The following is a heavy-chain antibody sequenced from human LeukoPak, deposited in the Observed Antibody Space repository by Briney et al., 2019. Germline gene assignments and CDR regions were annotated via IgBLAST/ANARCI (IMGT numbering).Heavy chain of an antibody. D-gene: IGHD1-26*01. Sequence: PSETLSLTCGVSGGSISSTNWWSWVRQPPGQRLEWIGEISLTGETNYNPSLNGRVTMSLDKSRNQLSLKLTSVTAADTAIYYCSRESGAFCPFGYWGQGTLVIVPP. CDR1: GGSISSTNW. V-gene: IGHV4-4*02. CDR2: ISLTGET. J-gene: IGHJ4*02. CDR3: SRESGAFCPFGY.